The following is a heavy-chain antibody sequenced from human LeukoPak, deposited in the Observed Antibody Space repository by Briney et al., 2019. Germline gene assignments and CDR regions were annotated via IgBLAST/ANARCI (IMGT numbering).Heavy chain of an antibody. V-gene: IGHV3-33*06. CDR1: GFTFSSYG. D-gene: IGHD5-12*01. CDR2: IWYDGSNK. J-gene: IGHJ5*02. CDR3: AKDLSGPASNWFDP. Sequence: GASLLLSCAASGFTFSSYGMHWVRQAPGKGLEWGAVIWYDGSNKYYADSVKGRFTISRDNSKNTLYLQMNSLRAEDTAVYYCAKDLSGPASNWFDPWGQGTLVTVSS.